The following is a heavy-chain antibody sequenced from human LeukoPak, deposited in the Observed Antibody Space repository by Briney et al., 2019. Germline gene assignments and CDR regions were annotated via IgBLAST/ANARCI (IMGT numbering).Heavy chain of an antibody. CDR1: GFSFSSFA. V-gene: IGHV3-23*01. J-gene: IGHJ4*02. CDR2: IYGGGTNT. Sequence: GGSLRLSCAGSGFSFSSFAMTWVRQAPGKGLEWVSTIYGGGTNTFYADSVKGRFTISRDDSKNMQFLEMDSLRPEDTAVYFCAKSITEAAGIYFDSWGQGTLVTVSS. CDR3: AKSITEAAGIYFDS. D-gene: IGHD6-19*01.